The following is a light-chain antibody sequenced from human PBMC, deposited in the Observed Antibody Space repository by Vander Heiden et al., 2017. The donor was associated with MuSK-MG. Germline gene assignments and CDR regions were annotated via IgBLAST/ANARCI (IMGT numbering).Light chain of an antibody. CDR3: QQSYSTPRT. V-gene: IGKV1-39*01. Sequence: DIHMTQSPSSLSASVGDRVTITCRASQSISSYLNWYQQKPGKAAKLLIYAASSLQSGVPSRFSGSGSGTDFTLTISSLQPEDFATYYCQQSYSTPRTFGQGTKVEIK. CDR1: QSISSY. J-gene: IGKJ1*01. CDR2: AAS.